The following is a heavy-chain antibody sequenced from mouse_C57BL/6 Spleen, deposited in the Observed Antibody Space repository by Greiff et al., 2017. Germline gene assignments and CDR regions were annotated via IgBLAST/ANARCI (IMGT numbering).Heavy chain of an antibody. Sequence: EVHLVESGGGLVKPGGSLKLSCAASGFTFSDYGMHWVRQAPEKGLEWVAYISSGSSTIYYADTVKGRFTISRDNAKNTLFLQMTSLRSEDTAMYYCARTITTVVAHWYFDVWGTGTTVTVSS. V-gene: IGHV5-17*01. D-gene: IGHD1-1*01. CDR3: ARTITTVVAHWYFDV. CDR1: GFTFSDYG. CDR2: ISSGSSTI. J-gene: IGHJ1*03.